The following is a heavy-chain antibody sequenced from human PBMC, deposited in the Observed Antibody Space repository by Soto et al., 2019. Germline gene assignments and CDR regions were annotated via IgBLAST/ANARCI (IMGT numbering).Heavy chain of an antibody. V-gene: IGHV4-59*08. J-gene: IGHJ4*02. CDR2: IYYSGST. Sequence: SETLSLTCTVTRVSISSYYGGWFRQPTGKVLEWIVYIYYSGSTTYHPSLKSRVTILVDTSKNQFSLNLTSVTAADTAVYYCARLGGYYQAFDQWGQGSLVTVS. D-gene: IGHD3-22*01. CDR3: ARLGGYYQAFDQ. CDR1: RVSISSYY.